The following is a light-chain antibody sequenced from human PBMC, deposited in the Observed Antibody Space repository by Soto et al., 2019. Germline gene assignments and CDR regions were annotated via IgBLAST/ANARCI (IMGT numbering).Light chain of an antibody. CDR1: QSVSNW. J-gene: IGKJ1*01. CDR2: KAS. CDR3: QQYNSYWT. Sequence: DFQMTQSPSTLSASVGDRVTITCRASQSVSNWLAWYQQKPGRAPKLLIYKASTLESGVPSRFSGSGSGTEFTLTISSLQPDDFATYYCQQYNSYWTFGQGTKV. V-gene: IGKV1-5*03.